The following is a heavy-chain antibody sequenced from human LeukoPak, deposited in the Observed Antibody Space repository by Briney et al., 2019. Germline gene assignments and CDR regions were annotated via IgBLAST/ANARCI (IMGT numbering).Heavy chain of an antibody. CDR3: ARVPPTYRIYMDV. CDR2: INSSGSTR. Sequence: GGSLRLSCTASGFTFSDYYMSWIRQAPGQGLEWVSDINSSGSTRYYAESVKGGFTISRDNAKNSLYLQMNSLRAEDRAVYYCARVPPTYRIYMDVWREATTVIDCS. J-gene: IGHJ6*03. D-gene: IGHD4-11*01. V-gene: IGHV3-11*01. CDR1: GFTFSDYY.